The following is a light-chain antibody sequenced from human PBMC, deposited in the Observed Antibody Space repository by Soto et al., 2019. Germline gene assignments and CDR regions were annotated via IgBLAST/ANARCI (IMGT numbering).Light chain of an antibody. J-gene: IGKJ1*01. CDR2: KAS. CDR3: QQYNNYPWT. CDR1: QSISSW. Sequence: DIQMTQSPSTLSASVGDRVTITCRASQSISSWLAWYQQKPGKAPKLLIYKASSLERGVQSRFSGSGSGPEFTLTISSLQPDDFATYYCQQYNNYPWTFGQGTKVEIK. V-gene: IGKV1-5*03.